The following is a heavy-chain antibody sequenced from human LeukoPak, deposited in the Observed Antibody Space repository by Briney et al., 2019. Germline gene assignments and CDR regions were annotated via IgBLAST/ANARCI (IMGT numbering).Heavy chain of an antibody. Sequence: GGSLRLSCTASGFTFGDYAMSWVRQAPGKGLEGGGFIRSKAYGGTTEYAASVKGRFTISRDDSKSIAYLQMNSLKTEDTAVYYCTRGQLSSGWSHYYYYYYMDVWGKGTTVTVSS. V-gene: IGHV3-49*04. D-gene: IGHD6-19*01. CDR2: IRSKAYGGTT. CDR1: GFTFGDYA. CDR3: TRGQLSSGWSHYYYYYYMDV. J-gene: IGHJ6*03.